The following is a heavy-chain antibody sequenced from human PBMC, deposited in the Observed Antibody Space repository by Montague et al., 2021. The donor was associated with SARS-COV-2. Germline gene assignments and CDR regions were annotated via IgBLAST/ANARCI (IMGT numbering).Heavy chain of an antibody. CDR2: IDWENDR. J-gene: IGHJ3*01. D-gene: IGHD3-22*01. V-gene: IGHV2-70*01. Sequence: IDWENDRYFHTSLRTMLTISKDTSKNQVILTVTDMDPVDTATYYCARRNWLADNAFDVWGQGTVVTVSS. CDR3: ARRNWLADNAFDV.